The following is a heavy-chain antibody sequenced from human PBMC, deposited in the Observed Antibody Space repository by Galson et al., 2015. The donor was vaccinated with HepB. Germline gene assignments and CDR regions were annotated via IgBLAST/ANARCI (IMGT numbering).Heavy chain of an antibody. Sequence: SVKVSCKASGYTFTSYYMHGVRQAPGQGLEWMGIINPSGGSTSYAQKFQGRVTMTRDTSTSTVYMELSSLRSEDTAVYYCARDRPGGYGDYSVYYYYGMDVWGQGTTVTVSS. D-gene: IGHD4-17*01. CDR3: ARDRPGGYGDYSVYYYYGMDV. CDR1: GYTFTSYY. V-gene: IGHV1-46*01. CDR2: INPSGGST. J-gene: IGHJ6*02.